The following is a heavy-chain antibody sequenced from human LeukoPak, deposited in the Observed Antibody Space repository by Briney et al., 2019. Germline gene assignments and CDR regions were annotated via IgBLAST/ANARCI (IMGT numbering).Heavy chain of an antibody. CDR3: AREHGGSYEVGY. CDR2: ISSSTIYI. V-gene: IGHV3-21*01. D-gene: IGHD1-26*01. Sequence: GGSLRLSCTASGFTFSSYCMNWVRQAPGKGLEWVSSISSSTIYIYYADSVKGRFTISRDNAKNSLYLQMNRLRAEDTAVYYCAREHGGSYEVGYWGQGTLVTVSS. CDR1: GFTFSSYC. J-gene: IGHJ4*02.